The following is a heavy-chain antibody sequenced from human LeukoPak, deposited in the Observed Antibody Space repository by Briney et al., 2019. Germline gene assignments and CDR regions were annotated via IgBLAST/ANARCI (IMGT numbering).Heavy chain of an antibody. J-gene: IGHJ4*02. CDR2: IYYSGST. D-gene: IGHD5-24*01. V-gene: IGHV4-39*07. CDR3: ARVPSDRWLQLEYYFDY. Sequence: PSETLSLTCTVSGGSISSSSYYWGWIRQPPGKGLEWIGSIYYSGSTYYNPSLKSRVTISVDTSKNQFSLKLSSVTAADTAVYYCARVPSDRWLQLEYYFDYWGQGTLVTVSS. CDR1: GGSISSSSYY.